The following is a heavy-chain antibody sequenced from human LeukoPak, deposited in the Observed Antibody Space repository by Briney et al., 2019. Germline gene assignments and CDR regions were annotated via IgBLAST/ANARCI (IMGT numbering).Heavy chain of an antibody. V-gene: IGHV4-34*01. CDR1: GGSFTGYY. D-gene: IGHD6-13*01. CDR3: ARHPYSSSYQWPDY. Sequence: PSETLSLTCAVYGGSFTGYYWNWIRQPPGRGLEWIGKVSRSGNTSYNPSLKSRVTISVDTSKNQFSLKLSSVTAADTAVYYCARHPYSSSYQWPDYWGQGTLVTVSS. CDR2: VSRSGNT. J-gene: IGHJ4*02.